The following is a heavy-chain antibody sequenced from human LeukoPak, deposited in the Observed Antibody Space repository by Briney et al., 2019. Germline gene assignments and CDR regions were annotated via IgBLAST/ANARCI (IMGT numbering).Heavy chain of an antibody. J-gene: IGHJ4*02. Sequence: ASVKVSCKASGYTFTSYYMHWVRQAPCQGLEWMGIINPSGGSTSYAQKFHGRVTMTRNTSTSTVYMERSSLRPEDTAVYYCAYRIAVAGTQFDYWGQGTLVTVSS. CDR2: INPSGGST. CDR3: AYRIAVAGTQFDY. V-gene: IGHV1-46*01. D-gene: IGHD6-19*01. CDR1: GYTFTSYY.